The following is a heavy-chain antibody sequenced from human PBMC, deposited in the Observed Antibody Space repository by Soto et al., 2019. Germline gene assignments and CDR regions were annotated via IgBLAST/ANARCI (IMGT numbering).Heavy chain of an antibody. D-gene: IGHD3-22*01. CDR2: IWYDGSQT. Sequence: PGGSLRLSCAASGFSFNNYGMHWVRQAPGKGLEWVAVIWYDGSQTRFADSVKGRFSISSDNAKNSLYLQMNSLRAEDTAVYYCARSNYYDSSGYYYLGAFDIWGQGTMVTVSS. J-gene: IGHJ3*02. CDR1: GFSFNNYG. V-gene: IGHV3-33*01. CDR3: ARSNYYDSSGYYYLGAFDI.